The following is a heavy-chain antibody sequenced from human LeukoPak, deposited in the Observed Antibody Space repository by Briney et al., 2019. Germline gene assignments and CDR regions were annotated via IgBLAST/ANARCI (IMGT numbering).Heavy chain of an antibody. Sequence: GGSLRLSCVASGFSFSDYAMSWVRQSPGQGLQWVSVINDRSNFKVYADSVRGRFIISRDNSQNTLYLEMNSLRADDTAIYYCAKDHFTGGDYGDYFDLWGQGVLVTASS. V-gene: IGHV3-23*01. CDR1: GFSFSDYA. CDR2: INDRSNFK. J-gene: IGHJ4*02. D-gene: IGHD3-16*01. CDR3: AKDHFTGGDYGDYFDL.